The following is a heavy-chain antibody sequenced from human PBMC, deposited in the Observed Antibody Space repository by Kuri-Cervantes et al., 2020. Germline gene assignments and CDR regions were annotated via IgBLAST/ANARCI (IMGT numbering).Heavy chain of an antibody. V-gene: IGHV3-7*01. J-gene: IGHJ6*02. CDR2: IKQDGSEK. D-gene: IGHD6-13*01. CDR1: GFTFSSYW. CDR3: ARDRSTWDSSSWYRGLWDCYYGMDV. Sequence: GESLKISCAASGFTFSSYWMSWVRQAPGKGLEWVANIKQDGSEKYYVDSVKGRFTISRDNAKNSLYLQMNSLRAEDTAVYYCARDRSTWDSSSWYRGLWDCYYGMDVWGQGTTVTVSS.